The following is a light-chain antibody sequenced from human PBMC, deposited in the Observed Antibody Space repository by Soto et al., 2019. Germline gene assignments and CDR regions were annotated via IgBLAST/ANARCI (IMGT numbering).Light chain of an antibody. J-gene: IGKJ1*01. V-gene: IGKV1-5*01. Sequence: DIPMSQSPSTLSASVGDRVTITCRASQSIGNWLAWYQQKPGKAPKLLIYDASTLESGVPSRFSGSGSGTEFTLTISSLQPDDFATYYCQQYNSYSSMFGHGTKV. CDR2: DAS. CDR1: QSIGNW. CDR3: QQYNSYSSM.